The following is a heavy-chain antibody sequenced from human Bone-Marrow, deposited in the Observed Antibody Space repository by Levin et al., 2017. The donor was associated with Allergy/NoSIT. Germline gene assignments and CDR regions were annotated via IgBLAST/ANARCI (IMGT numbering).Heavy chain of an antibody. CDR2: IIPIFGTA. J-gene: IGHJ3*02. V-gene: IGHV1-69*13. CDR1: GGTFSSYA. Sequence: SVKVSCKASGGTFSSYAISWVRQAPGQGLEWMGGIIPIFGTANYAQKFQGRVTITADESTSTAYMELSSLRSEDTAVYYCAREAPYYDFWSGSNDAFDIWGQGTMVTVSS. CDR3: AREAPYYDFWSGSNDAFDI. D-gene: IGHD3-3*01.